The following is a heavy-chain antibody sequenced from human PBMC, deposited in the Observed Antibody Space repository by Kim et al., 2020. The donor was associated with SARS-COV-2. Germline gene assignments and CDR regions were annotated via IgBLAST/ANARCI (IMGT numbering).Heavy chain of an antibody. CDR2: IWYDRSNK. D-gene: IGHD5-12*01. CDR3: AKDGEMATKEGNYFDY. CDR1: GFNFSYYG. V-gene: IGHV3-33*06. J-gene: IGHJ4*02. Sequence: GGSLRLSCAASGFNFSYYGMHWVRQAPGKGLEWVAVIWYDRSNKFYADSVGGRFSISRDNSKNTLSLQMNNLRVDDSAVYYCAKDGEMATKEGNYFDYWGQGTLVTVSS.